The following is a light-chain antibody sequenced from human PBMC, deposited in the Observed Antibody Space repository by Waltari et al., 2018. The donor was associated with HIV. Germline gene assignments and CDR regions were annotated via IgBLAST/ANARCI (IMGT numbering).Light chain of an antibody. CDR3: GTWDNSLRAGV. CDR1: SFNIGSNY. V-gene: IGLV1-51*01. Sequence: QAVLTQPPSVSAAPGQKVSISCSGNSFNIGSNYVSWYQQLPGRAPKLLIYNTNERPSGIPDRFSGSVSDTSATLGITGLQTGDEADYYCGTWDNSLRAGVFGVGTKLTVL. J-gene: IGLJ2*01. CDR2: NTN.